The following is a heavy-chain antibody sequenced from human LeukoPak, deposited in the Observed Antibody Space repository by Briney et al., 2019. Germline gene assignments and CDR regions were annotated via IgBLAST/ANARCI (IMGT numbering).Heavy chain of an antibody. CDR1: GGTFSSYA. Sequence: ASVKVSCKASGGTFSSYAISWVRQAPGQGLEWMGGIIPIFGTANYAQKFQGRVTITADKSTSTAYMELSSLRSEDTAVYYCARSDVRMAPGPYNWFDPWGQGTLVTVSS. CDR2: IIPIFGTA. J-gene: IGHJ5*02. D-gene: IGHD3-16*01. V-gene: IGHV1-69*06. CDR3: ARSDVRMAPGPYNWFDP.